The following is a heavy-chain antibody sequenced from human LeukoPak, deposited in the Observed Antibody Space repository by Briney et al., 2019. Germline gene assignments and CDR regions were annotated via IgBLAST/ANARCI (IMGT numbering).Heavy chain of an antibody. CDR1: GYIFSNYW. D-gene: IGHD3-22*01. Sequence: GESLKISCKGSGYIFSNYWIGWVRPMRGKGLEWMGIIYPGDSNTRYSPSFQGQVTISVDKSISAAYLQWSSLKASDTAMYYCARFAYGSDYFPGHYWGQGTLVTVSS. J-gene: IGHJ4*02. CDR2: IYPGDSNT. CDR3: ARFAYGSDYFPGHY. V-gene: IGHV5-51*01.